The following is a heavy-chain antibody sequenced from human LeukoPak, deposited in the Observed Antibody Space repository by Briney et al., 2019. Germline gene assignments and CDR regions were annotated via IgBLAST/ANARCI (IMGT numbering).Heavy chain of an antibody. CDR3: ARTRAPWIQLSYYFDY. CDR1: GGSISSYY. J-gene: IGHJ4*02. D-gene: IGHD5-18*01. CDR2: IYYSGST. Sequence: SETLSLTCTVSGGSISSYYWSWIRQPPGKGLEWIGYIYYSGSTNYNPSLKSRVTISVDTPKNQFSLKLSSVTAADTAVYYCARTRAPWIQLSYYFDYWGQGTLVTVSS. V-gene: IGHV4-59*01.